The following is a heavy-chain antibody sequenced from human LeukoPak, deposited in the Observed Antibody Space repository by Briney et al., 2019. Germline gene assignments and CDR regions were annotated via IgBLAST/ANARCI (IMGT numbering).Heavy chain of an antibody. CDR1: IGSISSSKW. V-gene: IGHV4-4*02. CDR3: AILKDPLMAAAGIGVDP. D-gene: IGHD6-13*01. Sequence: SETLSLTCSVSIGSISSSKWWSWVRQSPVKGLEWIGEIYLYGTTNYNPSFTSRVTMSVDRSRNQFSLKLTSVTAADTAVYYCAILKDPLMAAAGIGVDPWGQGTLVTVSS. J-gene: IGHJ5*02. CDR2: IYLYGTT.